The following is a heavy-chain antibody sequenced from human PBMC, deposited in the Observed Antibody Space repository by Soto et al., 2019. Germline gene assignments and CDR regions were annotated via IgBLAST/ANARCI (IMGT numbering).Heavy chain of an antibody. V-gene: IGHV1-18*01. CDR3: ARSGYYGTSGYHSGHYYYSGMDV. CDR2: ISDYNGNT. Sequence: QVQLVQSGAEVKQPGASVKVSCRASGYTFTSYGISWVRQAPGQGLEWMGWISDYNGNTNYARKLQGRLTMTTDTSTRTTYMELRSLRSDDTAVYYCARSGYYGTSGYHSGHYYYSGMDVWGRGTTVTVSS. D-gene: IGHD3-10*01. J-gene: IGHJ6*02. CDR1: GYTFTSYG.